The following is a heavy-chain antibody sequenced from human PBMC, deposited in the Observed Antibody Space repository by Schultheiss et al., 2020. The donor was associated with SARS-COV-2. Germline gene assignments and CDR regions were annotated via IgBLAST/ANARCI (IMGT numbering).Heavy chain of an antibody. CDR3: AREGEVCSGGSCHNWFDP. Sequence: SQTLSLTCTVSGGSISSYYWSWIRQPPGKGLEWIGYIYYSGSTNYNPSLKSRVTISVDTSKNQFSLKLSSVTAADTAVYYCAREGEVCSGGSCHNWFDPWGQGTLVTVSS. V-gene: IGHV4-59*08. J-gene: IGHJ5*02. CDR2: IYYSGST. D-gene: IGHD2-15*01. CDR1: GGSISSYY.